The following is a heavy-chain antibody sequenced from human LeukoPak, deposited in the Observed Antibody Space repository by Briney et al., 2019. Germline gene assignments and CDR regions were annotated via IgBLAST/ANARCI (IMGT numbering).Heavy chain of an antibody. CDR1: GFTFSSYA. Sequence: QPGRSLRLSCAASGFTFSSYAMHWVRQAPGKGLEWVAVISYDGSNKYYADSVKGRFTISRDNSKNTLYLQMNSLRAEDTAVFYCAKEVGAADPYYFDYWGQGTLVTVSS. CDR3: AKEVGAADPYYFDY. D-gene: IGHD2-15*01. V-gene: IGHV3-30*04. CDR2: ISYDGSNK. J-gene: IGHJ4*02.